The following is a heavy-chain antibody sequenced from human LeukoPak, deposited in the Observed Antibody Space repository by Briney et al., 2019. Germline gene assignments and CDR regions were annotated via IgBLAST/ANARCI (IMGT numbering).Heavy chain of an antibody. D-gene: IGHD2-21*01. CDR2: INSDGTVK. Sequence: PGGSLRLSCAPSGFTFSDSRMTWVRQAPGKGLQWVANINSDGTVKHFLDSVEGRFTISRDNTKKSLYLQMSSLRPQDTAVYFCVRGDGYFESGGQGTLVT. CDR1: GFTFSDSR. V-gene: IGHV3-7*04. CDR3: VRGDGYFES. J-gene: IGHJ4*02.